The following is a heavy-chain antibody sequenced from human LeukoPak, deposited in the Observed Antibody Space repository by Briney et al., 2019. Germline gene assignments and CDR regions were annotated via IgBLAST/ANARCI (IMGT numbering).Heavy chain of an antibody. CDR3: ARGRFPGPGSRYNSFDY. V-gene: IGHV1-18*01. Sequence: ASVTVSCKASGYTFTSYGITWVRQAPGQGLEWMGWISVDNGNTNYAQKFQGRLTMTADTSTSTAYMDLRSLRSDDTAVYYCARGRFPGPGSRYNSFDYWGQGTLVTVSS. D-gene: IGHD3-10*01. J-gene: IGHJ4*02. CDR1: GYTFTSYG. CDR2: ISVDNGNT.